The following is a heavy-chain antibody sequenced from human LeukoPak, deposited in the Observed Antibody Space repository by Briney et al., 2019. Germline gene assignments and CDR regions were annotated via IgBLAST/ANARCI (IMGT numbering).Heavy chain of an antibody. CDR3: AKTGYYYGSGSYYFPDY. V-gene: IGHV3-23*01. CDR1: GFTFSSYS. D-gene: IGHD3-10*01. CDR2: ISGSGGST. J-gene: IGHJ4*02. Sequence: PGGSLRLSCAASGFTFSSYSMNWVRQAPGKRLEWVSAISGSGGSTYYADSVKGRFTISRDNSKNTLYLQMNSLRAEDTAVYYCAKTGYYYGSGSYYFPDYWGQGTLVTVSS.